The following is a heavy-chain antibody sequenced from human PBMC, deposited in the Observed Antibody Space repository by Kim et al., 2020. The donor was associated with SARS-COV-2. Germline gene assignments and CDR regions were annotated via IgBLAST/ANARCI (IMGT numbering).Heavy chain of an antibody. CDR3: ALLVVPAAIHPTDV. CDR1: GFTFSSYE. Sequence: GGSLRLSCAASGFTFSSYEMNWVRQAPGKGLEWVSYISSSGSTIYYADSVKGRFTISRDNAKNSLYLQMNSLRAEDTAVYYCALLVVPAAIHPTDVWGKGTTVTVSS. V-gene: IGHV3-48*03. CDR2: ISSSGSTI. J-gene: IGHJ6*04. D-gene: IGHD2-2*02.